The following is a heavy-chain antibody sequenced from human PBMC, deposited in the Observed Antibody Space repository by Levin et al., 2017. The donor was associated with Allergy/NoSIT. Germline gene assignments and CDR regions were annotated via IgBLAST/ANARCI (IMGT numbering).Heavy chain of an antibody. Sequence: SETLSLTCSVSGGSVSSGSNYWSWIRQPPGKGLEWIGYIYYSGSTKYNPSLKSRVTISVDTSKNQFSLKLSSVTAADTAVYYCAGGSFGVVLSQYYYYYMGVWGKGRTVTVSS. V-gene: IGHV4-61*01. J-gene: IGHJ6*03. CDR3: AGGSFGVVLSQYYYYYMGV. CDR2: IYYSGST. CDR1: GGSVSSGSNY. D-gene: IGHD3-3*01.